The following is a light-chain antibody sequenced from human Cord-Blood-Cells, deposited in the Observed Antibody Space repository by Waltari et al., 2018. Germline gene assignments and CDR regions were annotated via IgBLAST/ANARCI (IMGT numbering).Light chain of an antibody. CDR3: QQLNSYPPVT. CDR1: QGISSY. V-gene: IGKV1-9*01. J-gene: IGKJ3*01. CDR2: AAS. Sequence: DIQLTQSPSFLSASVGDRVTITCRASQGISSYLAWYQQKPGKAPKLLIYAASTLQSGVPSRVSGSGSGTEFTLTISSLQPEDFATYYCQQLNSYPPVTFGPGTKVDIK.